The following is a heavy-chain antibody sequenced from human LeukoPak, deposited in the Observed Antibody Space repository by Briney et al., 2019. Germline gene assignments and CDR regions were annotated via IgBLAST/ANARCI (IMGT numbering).Heavy chain of an antibody. J-gene: IGHJ6*02. V-gene: IGHV3-33*01. Sequence: GRSLRLSCAASGFTFSSYGMHWVRQAPGKGLEWVAVIWYDGSNKYYADSVKGRFTISRDNSKNTLYLQMNSLRAEDTAVYYCARDGGAAGRYYGMDVWGQGTTVTVSS. CDR2: IWYDGSNK. CDR3: ARDGGAAGRYYGMDV. CDR1: GFTFSSYG. D-gene: IGHD6-13*01.